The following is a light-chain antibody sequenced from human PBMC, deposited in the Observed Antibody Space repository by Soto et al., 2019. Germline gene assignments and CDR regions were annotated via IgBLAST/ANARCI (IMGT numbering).Light chain of an antibody. V-gene: IGLV9-49*01. CDR1: SGYSNYK. J-gene: IGLJ2*01. CDR3: GADHGSGSNFAV. CDR2: VGTGGIVG. Sequence: QLVLTQPPSASASLGASVTLTCTLSSGYSNYKVDWYQQRPGKGPRFEMRVGTGGIVGSKGDGIPDRFSVLGSGLNRYLTIKNIQEEDESDYHCGADHGSGSNFAVFGGGTKLTVL.